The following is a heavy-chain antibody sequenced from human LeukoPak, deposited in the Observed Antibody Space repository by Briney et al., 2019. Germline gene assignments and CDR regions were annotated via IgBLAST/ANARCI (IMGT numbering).Heavy chain of an antibody. Sequence: PGMSLRLSCAASGFPFSSYGMHWVRQAPGKGLEWVAAISNDGSNKFYADSVKGRFTISRDNSKNTLYLQMNSLRAEDTAVYYCAKNLSPKTTMISLSGDYWGQGTLVTVSS. J-gene: IGHJ4*02. CDR2: ISNDGSNK. CDR1: GFPFSSYG. CDR3: AKNLSPKTTMISLSGDY. D-gene: IGHD3-22*01. V-gene: IGHV3-30*18.